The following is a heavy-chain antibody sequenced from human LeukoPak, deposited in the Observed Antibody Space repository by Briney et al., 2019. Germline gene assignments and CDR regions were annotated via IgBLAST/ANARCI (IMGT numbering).Heavy chain of an antibody. D-gene: IGHD4-17*01. Sequence: EASVKVSCKASGGTFSSYAISWVRQAPGQGLEWMGRIISILGIANYAQKFQGRVTITADKSTSTAYMELSSLRSEDTAVYYCATYGDYYYWGQGTLVTVSS. CDR2: IISILGIA. V-gene: IGHV1-69*04. CDR3: ATYGDYYY. J-gene: IGHJ4*02. CDR1: GGTFSSYA.